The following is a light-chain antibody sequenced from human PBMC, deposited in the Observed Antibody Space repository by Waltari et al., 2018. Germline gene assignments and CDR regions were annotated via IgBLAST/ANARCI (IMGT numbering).Light chain of an antibody. CDR1: QNLLYNPNNKNY. J-gene: IGKJ2*01. CDR2: WAP. CDR3: QQCYSTPYT. Sequence: DIVMTQSPDSLAVSLGERVPIHCRSSQNLLYNPNNKNYLAWFQQKPGQPPKLLIYWAPTRESGVPDRFSGSGSGTEFTLTISSLQAADVAVYYCQQCYSTPYTFGQGTKLEIK. V-gene: IGKV4-1*01.